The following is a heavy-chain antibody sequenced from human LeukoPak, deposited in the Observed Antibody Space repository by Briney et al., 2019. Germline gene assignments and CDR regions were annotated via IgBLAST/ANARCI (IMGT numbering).Heavy chain of an antibody. CDR1: GFTFSDHD. Sequence: GGSLRLSCAASGFTFSDHDMSWIRQAPGKGLEWVSYILSSGSTIYYADSVKGRFTISRDNAKNSLYLQMKRLRAEDTAVYYCAKDTVNSGSSYWGQGTLVTVSS. CDR3: AKDTVNSGSSY. D-gene: IGHD6-19*01. CDR2: ILSSGSTI. J-gene: IGHJ4*02. V-gene: IGHV3-11*01.